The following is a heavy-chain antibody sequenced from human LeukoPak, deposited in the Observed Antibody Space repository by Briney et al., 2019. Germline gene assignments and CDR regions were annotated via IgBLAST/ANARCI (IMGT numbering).Heavy chain of an antibody. J-gene: IGHJ6*02. V-gene: IGHV3-23*01. D-gene: IGHD2-2*01. CDR1: GFTFSGFA. CDR2: ISGSGDIT. Sequence: GGSLRLSCAASGFTFSGFALSWVCQAPRKGLEWVSTISGSGDITYYADSVKGRFTISRDDSKNTLYLQMNSLRAEDTAVFYCAKGAHCSSTNCYCYYGMDVWGQGTTVTVSS. CDR3: AKGAHCSSTNCYCYYGMDV.